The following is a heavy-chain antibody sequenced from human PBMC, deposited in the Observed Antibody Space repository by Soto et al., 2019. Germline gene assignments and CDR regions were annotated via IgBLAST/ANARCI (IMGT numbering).Heavy chain of an antibody. J-gene: IGHJ4*02. D-gene: IGHD5-18*01. CDR1: GFTFSDAW. CDR3: TTDRGRRAGYAQDY. CDR2: IKSKTDGGTT. Sequence: EVQLVESGGGLVKPGGSLRLSCAASGFTFSDAWMSWVRQAPGKGLEWVGRIKSKTDGGTTDYAAPVKGRFTISRDDSNATLYLQMNSLKTDDTAVYYCTTDRGRRAGYAQDYWGQGTLVTVSS. V-gene: IGHV3-15*01.